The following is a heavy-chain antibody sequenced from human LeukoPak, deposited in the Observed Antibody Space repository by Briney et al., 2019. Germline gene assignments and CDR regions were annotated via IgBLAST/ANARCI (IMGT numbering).Heavy chain of an antibody. CDR1: GGSFSGYY. V-gene: IGHV4-34*01. J-gene: IGHJ4*02. D-gene: IGHD2-2*01. CDR3: AREVIVVVPAAIYVDY. Sequence: SETLSLTCAVYGGSFSGYYWSWIRQPPGTGLEWLGEINHSGSTNYNPSLKSRVTISVDTSKNQFSLKLSSVTAADTAVYYCAREVIVVVPAAIYVDYWGQGTLVTVSS. CDR2: INHSGST.